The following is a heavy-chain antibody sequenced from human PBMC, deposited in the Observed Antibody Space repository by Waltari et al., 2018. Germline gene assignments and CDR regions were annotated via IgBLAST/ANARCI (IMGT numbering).Heavy chain of an antibody. D-gene: IGHD3-3*01. CDR1: GYTFTGYH. V-gene: IGHV1-2*02. J-gene: IGHJ4*02. CDR3: ARGVREWLPPSAYFDY. Sequence: QVQLVQSGAAVKKPGASVKVSCKASGYTFTGYHLPWVRQGPGQGLEWMGWINPNSGGTNYAQKFQGRVTMTRDTSISTAYMELRRLRSDDTAVYYCARGVREWLPPSAYFDYWGQGTLVTVSS. CDR2: INPNSGGT.